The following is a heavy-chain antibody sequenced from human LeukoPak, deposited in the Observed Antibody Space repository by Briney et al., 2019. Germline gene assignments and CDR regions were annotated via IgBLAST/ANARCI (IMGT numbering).Heavy chain of an antibody. CDR3: ASDFGYCSSTSCPPVLDY. Sequence: GGSLRLSCAASGFTFSDYYMSWIRQAPGKGLEWVSYISSSGSTIYYADSMKGRFTISRDNAKNSLYLQMNSLRAEDTAVYYCASDFGYCSSTSCPPVLDYWGQGTLVTVSS. V-gene: IGHV3-11*01. J-gene: IGHJ4*02. D-gene: IGHD2-2*03. CDR2: ISSSGSTI. CDR1: GFTFSDYY.